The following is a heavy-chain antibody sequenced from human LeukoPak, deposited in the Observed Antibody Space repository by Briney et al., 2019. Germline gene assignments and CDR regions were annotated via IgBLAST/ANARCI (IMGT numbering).Heavy chain of an antibody. J-gene: IGHJ4*02. CDR3: AGSTVTTFYFDY. Sequence: SETLSLTCAVYGGSFSGCYWSWIRQPPGKGLEWIGEINHSGSTNYNPSLKSRVTISVDTSKNQFSLKLSSVTAADTAVYYCAGSTVTTFYFDYWGQGTLVTVSS. V-gene: IGHV4-34*01. CDR1: GGSFSGCY. D-gene: IGHD4-11*01. CDR2: INHSGST.